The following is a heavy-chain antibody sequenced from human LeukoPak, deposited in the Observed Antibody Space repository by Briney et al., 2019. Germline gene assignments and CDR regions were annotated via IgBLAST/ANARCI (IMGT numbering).Heavy chain of an antibody. CDR3: ARAAINYDFRSGYVCYFDY. CDR1: GGSIRSSYYY. J-gene: IGHJ4*02. Sequence: PSETLSLTCTVSGGSIRSSYYYWGWIRQPPGKGLEWIGSIYDSGSTYYNPSLKSRVTISVDTSKNQFSLKLNSVTAADTAVYYCARAAINYDFRSGYVCYFDYWGQGTLVTVSS. D-gene: IGHD3-3*01. V-gene: IGHV4-39*01. CDR2: IYDSGST.